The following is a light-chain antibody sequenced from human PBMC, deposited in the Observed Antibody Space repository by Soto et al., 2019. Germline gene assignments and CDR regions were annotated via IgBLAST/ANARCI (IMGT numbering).Light chain of an antibody. V-gene: IGKV3-20*01. CDR3: QQYGSSPGT. J-gene: IGKJ1*01. CDR1: QSVSSSY. Sequence: EIVLTQSPGTLSLSPGERATLSSRASQSVSSSYLAWYQQKPGQAPRLLIYGASSRATGIPDRFSGSGSGTDLTLTISRLEPEDFAVYYCQQYGSSPGTVGQGTKVEIK. CDR2: GAS.